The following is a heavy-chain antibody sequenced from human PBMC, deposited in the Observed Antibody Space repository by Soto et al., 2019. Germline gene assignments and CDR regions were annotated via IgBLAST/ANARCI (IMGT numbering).Heavy chain of an antibody. J-gene: IGHJ5*02. V-gene: IGHV4-39*07. Sequence: SETLSLTCTVSGGSISSSSYYWGWIRQPPGKGLEWIGHIFYSGSTYYNPSLNSRVSISVDTSKNQFSLKLSSVTVADTAVYYCARSIVAVVGANPYWFDPWGQGTLVTVSS. CDR1: GGSISSSSYY. CDR2: IFYSGST. CDR3: ARSIVAVVGANPYWFDP. D-gene: IGHD2-15*01.